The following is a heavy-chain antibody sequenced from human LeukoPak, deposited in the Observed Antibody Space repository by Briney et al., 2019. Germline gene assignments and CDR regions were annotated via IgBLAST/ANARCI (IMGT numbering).Heavy chain of an antibody. Sequence: PGRSLRLSCAASGFTFSSYAMHWVRQAPGKGLEWVAVISYDGSNKYYADSVKGRFTISRDNSKNTLYLQMNSLRAEDTAVYYCARGSGDFWSGYYSFDYWGQGTLVTVSS. J-gene: IGHJ4*02. CDR1: GFTFSSYA. CDR3: ARGSGDFWSGYYSFDY. V-gene: IGHV3-30-3*01. CDR2: ISYDGSNK. D-gene: IGHD3-3*01.